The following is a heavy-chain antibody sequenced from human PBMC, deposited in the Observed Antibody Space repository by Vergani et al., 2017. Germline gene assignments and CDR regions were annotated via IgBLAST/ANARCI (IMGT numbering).Heavy chain of an antibody. V-gene: IGHV3-33*01. CDR2: IWYDGSNK. Sequence: QVQLVESGGGVVQPGRSLRLSCAASGFTFSSYGMHWVRQAPGKGLEWVAVIWYDGSNKYYADSVKGRFTISRDNSKNTLYLQMNSLRAEDTAVYYCAREVGATHIFDYWGQGTLVTVSS. D-gene: IGHD1-26*01. J-gene: IGHJ4*02. CDR3: AREVGATHIFDY. CDR1: GFTFSSYG.